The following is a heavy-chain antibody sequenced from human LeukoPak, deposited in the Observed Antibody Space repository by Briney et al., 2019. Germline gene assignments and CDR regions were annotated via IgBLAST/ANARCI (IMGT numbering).Heavy chain of an antibody. D-gene: IGHD3-10*01. CDR1: GYTFTSYG. V-gene: IGHV1-18*01. CDR2: ISAYNGNT. J-gene: IGHJ4*02. CDR3: ARGRPDQYGSGSYEPFDY. Sequence: ASVKVSCKASGYTFTSYGISWVRQAPGQGLEWMGWISAYNGNTNYAQKLQGRVTMTTDTSTSTAYMELRSLRSDDTAVYYCARGRPDQYGSGSYEPFDYWGQGTLVTVSS.